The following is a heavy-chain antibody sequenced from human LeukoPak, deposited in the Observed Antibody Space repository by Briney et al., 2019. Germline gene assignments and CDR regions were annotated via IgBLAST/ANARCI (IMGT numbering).Heavy chain of an antibody. D-gene: IGHD3-3*01. Sequence: PGGSLRLSCAASGFTFNSYVMSWVRQAPGKGLEWVSAIGGDGGSTYYSDSVRGRFTISRDNSKNTLYLQMSSLRAEDTAVYYCAKVKEITVLGPYWECFQHWGQGTLVTVSS. V-gene: IGHV3-23*01. CDR3: AKVKEITVLGPYWECFQH. CDR2: IGGDGGST. J-gene: IGHJ1*01. CDR1: GFTFNSYV.